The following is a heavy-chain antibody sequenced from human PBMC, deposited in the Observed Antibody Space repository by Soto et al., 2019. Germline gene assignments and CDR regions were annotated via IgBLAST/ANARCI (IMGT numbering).Heavy chain of an antibody. J-gene: IGHJ4*02. D-gene: IGHD7-27*01. Sequence: QVQLVQSGAGVEKPGASVKVSCKASGYTFTSYDINWVRQATGQGLEWMGWMNPDSGNTGYVQKFQGRGTMTRDTSVSTAYMELNGLRSDDTAVYFWARSRGGTGVHFDYWGQGTLVTVSS. V-gene: IGHV1-8*01. CDR3: ARSRGGTGVHFDY. CDR1: GYTFTSYD. CDR2: MNPDSGNT.